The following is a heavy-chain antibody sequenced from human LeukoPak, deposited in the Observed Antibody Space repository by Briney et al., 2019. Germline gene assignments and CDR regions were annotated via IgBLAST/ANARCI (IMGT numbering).Heavy chain of an antibody. D-gene: IGHD3-10*01. J-gene: IGHJ4*02. CDR2: IIPILGIA. CDR1: GGTFSSYA. CDR3: ARVDYYGSGSYDY. V-gene: IGHV1-69*04. Sequence: ASVKVSCKASGGTFSSYAISWVRQAPGQGLEWMGRIIPILGIANYAQKFQGRVTITADKSTSTAYMELSSLRSEDTTVYYCARVDYYGSGSYDYWGQGTLVTVFS.